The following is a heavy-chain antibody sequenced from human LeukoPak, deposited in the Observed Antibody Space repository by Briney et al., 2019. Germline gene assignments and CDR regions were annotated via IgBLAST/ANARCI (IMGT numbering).Heavy chain of an antibody. CDR3: ARDPRGIVGANHNWFDP. CDR2: IYTSGST. J-gene: IGHJ5*02. Sequence: PSETLSLTCTVSGGSISSYYWSWIRQPAGKGLEWIGRIYTSGSTNYNPSLKSRVTMSVDTSKSQFSLKLISVTAADTAVYYCARDPRGIVGANHNWFDPWGQGTLVTVSS. D-gene: IGHD1-26*01. CDR1: GGSISSYY. V-gene: IGHV4-4*07.